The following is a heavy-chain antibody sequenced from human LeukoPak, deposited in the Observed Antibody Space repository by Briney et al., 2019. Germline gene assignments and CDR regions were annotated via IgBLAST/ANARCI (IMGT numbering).Heavy chain of an antibody. CDR1: GGPITSGAFY. D-gene: IGHD6-19*01. CDR3: ARLEFGRNGWRRNWFDP. CDR2: IYYSGSS. J-gene: IGHJ5*02. Sequence: PSETLSLTCTVSGGPITSGAFYWSWIRQLPGKGLEWIGYIYYSGSSDYNPSLKSRVSISVDTSKNQFSLNLTSVTAADTGGYFRARLEFGRNGWRRNWFDPWGQGTLVTVSS. V-gene: IGHV4-31*03.